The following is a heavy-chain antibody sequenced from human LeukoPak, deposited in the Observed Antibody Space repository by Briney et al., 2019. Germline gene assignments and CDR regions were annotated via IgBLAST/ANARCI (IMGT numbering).Heavy chain of an antibody. J-gene: IGHJ4*02. D-gene: IGHD1-26*01. CDR2: ISSSSSYI. CDR1: GFTFSSYS. V-gene: IGHV3-21*01. CDR3: ARGSILGATGYD. Sequence: GGSLRLSCAASGFTFSSYSMNWVRQAPGKGLEWVSSISSSSSYIYYAASVKVRFTISRDNARDSLYLEMNRLSVEDTAVYYCARGSILGATGYDWGQGTLVAVSS.